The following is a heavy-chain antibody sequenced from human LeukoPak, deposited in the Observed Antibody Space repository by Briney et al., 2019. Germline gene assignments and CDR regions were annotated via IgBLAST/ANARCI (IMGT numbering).Heavy chain of an antibody. D-gene: IGHD3-10*01. J-gene: IGHJ3*02. CDR1: GGSISSSSYY. Sequence: SETLSLTCTVSGGSISSSSYYWGWIRQPPGKGLEWIGSIYYSGSTYYNPSLKSRVTISVDRSKNQFSLKLSSVTAADTAVYYCARVSTYYYGSDAFDIWGQGTMVTVSS. V-gene: IGHV4-39*07. CDR3: ARVSTYYYGSDAFDI. CDR2: IYYSGST.